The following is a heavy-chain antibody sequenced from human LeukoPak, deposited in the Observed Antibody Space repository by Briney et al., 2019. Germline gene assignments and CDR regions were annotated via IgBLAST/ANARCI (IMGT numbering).Heavy chain of an antibody. CDR1: GGSFSGYY. V-gene: IGHV4-34*01. CDR2: INHSGST. J-gene: IGHJ5*02. D-gene: IGHD3-3*01. CDR3: ARGVPRRITIFGVVISNLNWFDP. Sequence: SETLSLTCAVYGGSFSGYYWSWIRQPPGKGLEWIGEINHSGSTNYNPSLRSRVTISVDTSKNQFSLKLSSVTAADAAVYYCARGVPRRITIFGVVISNLNWFDPWGQGTLVTVSS.